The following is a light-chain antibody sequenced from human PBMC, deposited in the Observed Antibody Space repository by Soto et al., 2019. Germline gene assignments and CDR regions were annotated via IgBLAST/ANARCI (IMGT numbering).Light chain of an antibody. J-gene: IGKJ2*01. CDR3: QQYNSYSYT. V-gene: IGKV1-5*03. Sequence: DIQMTQSPSTLSASVGDRVTITCRASQTISTWLAWYQQKPGKAPNLLIYKTYNLKSGVPSRFSGSGSGTEFTLTISSLQPDHVATYYCQQYNSYSYTFGQGTKLEIK. CDR1: QTISTW. CDR2: KTY.